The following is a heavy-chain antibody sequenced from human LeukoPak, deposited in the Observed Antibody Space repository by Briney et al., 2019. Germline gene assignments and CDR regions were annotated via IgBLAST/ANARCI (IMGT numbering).Heavy chain of an antibody. D-gene: IGHD1-7*01. CDR1: GYTFSRYG. CDR3: VRDRELNY. J-gene: IGHJ4*02. CDR2: INAGNENT. V-gene: IGHV1-3*01. Sequence: ASVKVSCKASGYTFSRYGMHWVRQAPGQRLEWMGWINAGNENTKYSQKFQGRVSITRDTSASTAYMELSSLTSEDTAVYYCVRDRELNYWGQGTLVTVSS.